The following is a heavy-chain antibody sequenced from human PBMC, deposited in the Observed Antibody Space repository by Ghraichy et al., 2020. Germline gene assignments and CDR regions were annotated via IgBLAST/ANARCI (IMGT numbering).Heavy chain of an antibody. Sequence: SGTLSLTCTVSGGSISSYYWSWIRQPAGKGLEWIGRIYISGSTNYNPSLKSRVTMSVDTSKNQFSLKLSSVTAADTAVYYCARDASFYGSGSLDYWGQGTLVTVSS. V-gene: IGHV4-4*07. CDR3: ARDASFYGSGSLDY. CDR2: IYISGST. D-gene: IGHD3-10*01. J-gene: IGHJ4*02. CDR1: GGSISSYY.